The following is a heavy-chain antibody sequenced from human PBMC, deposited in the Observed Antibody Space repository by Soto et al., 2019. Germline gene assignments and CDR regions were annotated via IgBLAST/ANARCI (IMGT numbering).Heavy chain of an antibody. J-gene: IGHJ4*02. Sequence: SETLSLTCTVSGGSISSSSYYWGWIRQPPGKGLEWIGSIYYSGSTYYNPSLKSRVTISVDTSKNQFSLKLSSVTAADTAVYYSARPVAGVAVYWGQGTLVTVSS. CDR3: ARPVAGVAVY. CDR2: IYYSGST. D-gene: IGHD2-15*01. CDR1: GGSISSSSYY. V-gene: IGHV4-39*01.